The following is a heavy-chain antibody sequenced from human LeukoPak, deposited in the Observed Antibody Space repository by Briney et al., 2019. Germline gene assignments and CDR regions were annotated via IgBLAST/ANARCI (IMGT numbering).Heavy chain of an antibody. CDR1: GGSIGIYY. Sequence: SETLSLTCTVSGGSIGIYYWTWIRQSAGKGLEWLGRMYASGDFNYNPFLKSRVTISVDTSKNQFSLKLSSVTAADTAVYYCARGLRGYSYGIPWGQGTLVTVSS. CDR3: ARGLRGYSYGIP. D-gene: IGHD5-18*01. J-gene: IGHJ5*02. V-gene: IGHV4-4*07. CDR2: MYASGDF.